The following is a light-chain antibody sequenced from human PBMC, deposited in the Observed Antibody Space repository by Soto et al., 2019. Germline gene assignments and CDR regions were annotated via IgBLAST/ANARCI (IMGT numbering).Light chain of an antibody. CDR1: SSNIGAGFD. CDR2: DNS. Sequence: QSVLTQPPSVSGAPGQRVTISCTGSSSNIGAGFDVHWYQQLPGTAPKLLIYDNSNRPSGVPDRFSGSKSGTSASLAITGLQAEDEADYYCQSYDNSLSGSDVFGTGTKLTVL. V-gene: IGLV1-40*01. J-gene: IGLJ1*01. CDR3: QSYDNSLSGSDV.